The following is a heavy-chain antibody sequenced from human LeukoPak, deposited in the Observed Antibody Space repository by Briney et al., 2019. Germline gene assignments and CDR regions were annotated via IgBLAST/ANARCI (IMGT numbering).Heavy chain of an antibody. Sequence: PGGSLRLSCAASGFTVSSTYMTWVRQAPGKGLEWVSVIYSGGGKSYTDSVKGRFTISRDNFNNTLYLQMNSLRAEDTAVYYCARGPGSYMWGQGTMVTVSS. J-gene: IGHJ3*02. CDR1: GFTVSSTY. D-gene: IGHD6-13*01. CDR2: IYSGGGK. V-gene: IGHV3-66*01. CDR3: ARGPGSYM.